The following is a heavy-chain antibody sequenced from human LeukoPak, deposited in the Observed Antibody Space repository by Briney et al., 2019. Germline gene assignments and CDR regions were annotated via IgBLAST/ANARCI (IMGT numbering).Heavy chain of an antibody. CDR1: GFTFSDYY. CDR3: ARVKGVYAIDY. J-gene: IGHJ4*02. Sequence: GGSLRLSCAASGFTFSDYYMSWTRQAPGKGLEWISYISSSGSTKYNAESVKGRFTISRDNAKNSLYLQMSSLRAEDTAVYYCARVKGVYAIDYWGQGTLVTVSS. V-gene: IGHV3-11*01. CDR2: ISSSGSTK. D-gene: IGHD2-8*01.